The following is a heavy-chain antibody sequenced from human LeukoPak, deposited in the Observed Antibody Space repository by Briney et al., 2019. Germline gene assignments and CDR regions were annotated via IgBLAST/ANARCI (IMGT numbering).Heavy chain of an antibody. D-gene: IGHD1-14*01. CDR2: INYSGST. CDR3: ARHESGREPWFDP. CDR1: GGSISSFY. V-gene: IGHV4-59*08. J-gene: IGHJ5*02. Sequence: SETLSLTCTVSGGSISSFYWSWIRQPPGKGLEWIGNINYSGSTNYNPSLKSRVTISVDTSKNQFSLKLSSVTAADTAVYYCARHESGREPWFDPWGQGTLVTVSS.